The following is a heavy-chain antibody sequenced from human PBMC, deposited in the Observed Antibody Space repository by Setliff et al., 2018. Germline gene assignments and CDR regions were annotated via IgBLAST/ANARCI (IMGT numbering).Heavy chain of an antibody. CDR3: ARDLLRLYSGYEGAFDI. CDR1: GYTFTGYY. J-gene: IGHJ3*02. Sequence: ASVKVSCKASGYTFTGYYMHWVRQAPGQGLEWMGWINPNSGGTNYAQKFQGRVTMTRDTSTSTVYMELSSLRSEDTAVYYCARDLLRLYSGYEGAFDIWGQGTMVTVSS. D-gene: IGHD5-12*01. V-gene: IGHV1-2*02. CDR2: INPNSGGT.